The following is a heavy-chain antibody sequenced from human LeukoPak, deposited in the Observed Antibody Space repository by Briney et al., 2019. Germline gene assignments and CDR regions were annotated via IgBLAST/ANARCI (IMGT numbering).Heavy chain of an antibody. CDR2: IYYSGNT. D-gene: IGHD3-3*01. Sequence: SETLSLTCAVSGGSISTSNSYWGWIRRPPGKGLEWVGSIYYSGNTYYNPSLNSRLTISVDTSKNQFSLILTSVTAADTAVYYCARQTGAGLFILPGGQGTLVTVSS. CDR1: GGSISTSNSY. V-gene: IGHV4-39*01. J-gene: IGHJ4*02. CDR3: ARQTGAGLFILP.